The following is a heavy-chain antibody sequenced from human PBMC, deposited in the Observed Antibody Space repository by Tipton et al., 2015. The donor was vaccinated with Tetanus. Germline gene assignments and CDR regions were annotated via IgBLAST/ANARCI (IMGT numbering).Heavy chain of an antibody. D-gene: IGHD2/OR15-2a*01. J-gene: IGHJ4*02. CDR2: IYYSGTS. CDR3: ARVSRRIFYFDY. V-gene: IGHV4-31*03. CDR1: GDSISSGPYS. Sequence: TLSLTCTVSGDSISSGPYSWSWLRQHPGNGLELIGYIYYSGTSYISPSLTRRVSIAVETSRNQFSLNLTSVTVADSAVYFCARVSRRIFYFDYWGPGAQVTVSS.